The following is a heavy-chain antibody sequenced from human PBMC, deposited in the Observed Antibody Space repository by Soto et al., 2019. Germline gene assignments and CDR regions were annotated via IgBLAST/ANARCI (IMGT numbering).Heavy chain of an antibody. CDR3: ARDGGRLYRGDHYFDY. CDR1: GFTFSSYG. D-gene: IGHD3-10*01. V-gene: IGHV3-30*03. Sequence: PGGSLRLSCAASGFTFSSYGMHWVRQAPGKGLEWVAIISYDGINKYYGDSVKGRFTISRDNAKKSLYLQMNSLRAEDTAVYYCARDGGRLYRGDHYFDYWGLGTLVTVSS. CDR2: ISYDGINK. J-gene: IGHJ4*02.